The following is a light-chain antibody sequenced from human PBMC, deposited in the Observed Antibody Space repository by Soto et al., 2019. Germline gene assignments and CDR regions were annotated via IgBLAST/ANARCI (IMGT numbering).Light chain of an antibody. CDR2: GAS. CDR1: QSVSSSY. J-gene: IGKJ5*01. V-gene: IGKV3-20*01. CDR3: QQYGSSTPIT. Sequence: EIVLTQSPGTLSLSPGERATLSCRASQSVSSSYLAWYQQKPGQAPRLLIYGASSRSTGIPDRFSGSGSGTGFTLTISRLEPEDFAVYYCQQYGSSTPITFGQRTRLEI.